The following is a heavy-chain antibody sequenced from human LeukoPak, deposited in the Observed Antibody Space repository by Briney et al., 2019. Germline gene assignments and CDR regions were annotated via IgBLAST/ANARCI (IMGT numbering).Heavy chain of an antibody. D-gene: IGHD5-18*01. CDR3: ARDVGYGFNY. CDR1: GFTFSTYW. V-gene: IGHV3-74*01. J-gene: IGHJ4*02. Sequence: GESLRLSCAASGFTFSTYWMHWVRHAPGKGLVWVSHINTNGGTTTYAHSVKGRFTVSRDNAKNTVYLQMNRLRAEDTAVYYCARDVGYGFNYWGQGTLVTVSS. CDR2: INTNGGTT.